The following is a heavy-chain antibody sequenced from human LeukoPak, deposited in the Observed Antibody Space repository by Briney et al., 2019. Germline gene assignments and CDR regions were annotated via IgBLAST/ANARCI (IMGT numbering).Heavy chain of an antibody. CDR1: GYTFTGYY. V-gene: IGHV1-2*02. Sequence: ASVKVSCKASGYTFTGYYMHWVRQAPGQGLEWMGWINPNSGGTNYAQKFQGRVTMTRDTSISTAYMELSRLRSDDTAVYYCARTYDFWATRKGDYFDPWGQGTLVAVSS. J-gene: IGHJ4*02. D-gene: IGHD3-3*01. CDR2: INPNSGGT. CDR3: ARTYDFWATRKGDYFDP.